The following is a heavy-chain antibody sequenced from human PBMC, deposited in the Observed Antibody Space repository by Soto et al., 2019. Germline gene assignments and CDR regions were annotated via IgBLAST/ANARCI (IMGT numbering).Heavy chain of an antibody. J-gene: IGHJ6*02. CDR3: AGGGVRGVITRTRDYYGMDV. Sequence: GESLKSSCKRSGYSFTSYWIGWVRQMPGKGLEWMGIIYPGDSDTRYSPSFQGQVTISADKSISTAYLQWSSLKASDTAMYYCAGGGVRGVITRTRDYYGMDVWGQGTTVT. CDR2: IYPGDSDT. D-gene: IGHD3-10*01. V-gene: IGHV5-51*01. CDR1: GYSFTSYW.